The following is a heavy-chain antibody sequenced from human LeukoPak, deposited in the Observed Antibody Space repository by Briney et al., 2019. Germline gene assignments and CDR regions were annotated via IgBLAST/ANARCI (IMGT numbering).Heavy chain of an antibody. CDR1: GFTFSSYA. CDR2: ISYDGSNK. V-gene: IGHV3-30-3*01. D-gene: IGHD2-2*01. Sequence: GGSLRLSCAASGFTFSSYAMHWVRQAPGKGLEWVAVISYDGSNKYYVDSVKGRFTISRDNSKNTLYLQMSGLRSEDTAVYYCARDRLRKYCSSTSCPTDYYYYYMDVWGKGTTVTVSS. J-gene: IGHJ6*03. CDR3: ARDRLRKYCSSTSCPTDYYYYYMDV.